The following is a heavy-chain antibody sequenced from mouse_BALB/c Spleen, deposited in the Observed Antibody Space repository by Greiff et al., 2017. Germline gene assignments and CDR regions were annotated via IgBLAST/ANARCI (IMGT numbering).Heavy chain of an antibody. CDR3: ARGYGSSPYAMDY. Sequence: VKLQESGPGLVAPSQSLSITCTVSGFSLTSYGVHWVRQPPGKGLEWLGVIWAGGSTNYNSALMSRLSISKDNSKSQVFLKMNSLQTDDTAMYYCARGYGSSPYAMDYWGQGTSVTVSS. D-gene: IGHD1-1*01. CDR1: GFSLTSYG. CDR2: IWAGGST. J-gene: IGHJ4*01. V-gene: IGHV2-9*02.